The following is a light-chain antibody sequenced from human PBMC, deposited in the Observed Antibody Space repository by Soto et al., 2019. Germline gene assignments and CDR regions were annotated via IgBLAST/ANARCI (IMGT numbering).Light chain of an antibody. CDR1: QSVSNN. CDR3: QQYNNWPIT. CDR2: GAS. V-gene: IGKV3-15*01. J-gene: IGKJ5*01. Sequence: EIVMTQSPATLSVSPGERASLSCRASQSVSNNLAWYQQKPGQAPRLLIYGASTRATGVPARFSGIGSGTEFTLTISSLQSEDFAVYYCQQYNNWPITFGQGTRLEIK.